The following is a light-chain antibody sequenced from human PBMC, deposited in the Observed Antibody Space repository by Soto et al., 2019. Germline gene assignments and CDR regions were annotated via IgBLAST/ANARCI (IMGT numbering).Light chain of an antibody. Sequence: EIGLTQSTGTLSLSPGERATLSCRASQSVSDSYLAWYQQKPGQAPRLLIYASSRATGIPDRCSGSGSGTDFTLTISRLEPEDFAVYYCQHYGTSALFGPGTKVDIK. CDR1: QSVSDSY. CDR2: AS. V-gene: IGKV3-20*01. CDR3: QHYGTSAL. J-gene: IGKJ3*01.